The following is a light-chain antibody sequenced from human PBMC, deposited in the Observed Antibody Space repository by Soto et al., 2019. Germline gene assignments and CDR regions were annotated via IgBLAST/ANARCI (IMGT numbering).Light chain of an antibody. J-gene: IGKJ3*01. CDR2: GAA. CDR3: QQYASSVFT. Sequence: EIVWTQSPGTLSLSTGERATLSCRASQSLTSSYIAWYQQKPGQAPRPLISGAANRATGIPDRFSGSVSGTDFTLTISSVEPDDFAVYYCQQYASSVFTFGPGTKVDIK. CDR1: QSLTSSY. V-gene: IGKV3-20*01.